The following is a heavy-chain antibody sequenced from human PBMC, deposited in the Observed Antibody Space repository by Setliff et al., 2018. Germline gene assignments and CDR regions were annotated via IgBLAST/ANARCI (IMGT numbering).Heavy chain of an antibody. CDR1: GDSFSDYY. D-gene: IGHD3-3*01. CDR2: INHSGST. Sequence: SETLSLTCAVYGDSFSDYYWSWIRQPPGKGLEWIEEINHSGSTNYNPSLKSRVTISVDTSRNQFSLRLSSVTAADTAVYYCASPRRDDLDSPFDAFDIWGQGTMVTVSS. J-gene: IGHJ3*02. CDR3: ASPRRDDLDSPFDAFDI. V-gene: IGHV4-34*01.